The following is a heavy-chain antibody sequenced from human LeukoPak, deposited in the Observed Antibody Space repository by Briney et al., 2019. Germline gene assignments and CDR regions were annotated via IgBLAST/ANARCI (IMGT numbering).Heavy chain of an antibody. J-gene: IGHJ4*02. CDR1: GFTFSSYA. CDR2: ISGSGGST. CDR3: AKEVGDIVVVIAILSY. D-gene: IGHD2-21*01. Sequence: GGSLRLSCAASGFTFSSYAMSWVRQAPGKGLEWVSAISGSGGSTYYADSVKGRFTISRDNSKNTLYLQMNSLRAEDTAVYYCAKEVGDIVVVIAILSYWGQGTLVTVSS. V-gene: IGHV3-23*01.